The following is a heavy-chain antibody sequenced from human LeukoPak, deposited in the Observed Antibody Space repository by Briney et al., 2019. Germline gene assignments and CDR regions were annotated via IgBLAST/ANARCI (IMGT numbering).Heavy chain of an antibody. Sequence: GGSLRLSCAASGFTFSSYAMSWVRQAPGKGLEWVSVISGSGGSTYYADSVKGRFTISRDDSKNTLYLQMNSLRAEDTAVYYCANSQRSSWNYYFDYWGQGTLVTVSS. D-gene: IGHD6-13*01. CDR1: GFTFSSYA. CDR3: ANSQRSSWNYYFDY. J-gene: IGHJ4*02. V-gene: IGHV3-23*01. CDR2: ISGSGGST.